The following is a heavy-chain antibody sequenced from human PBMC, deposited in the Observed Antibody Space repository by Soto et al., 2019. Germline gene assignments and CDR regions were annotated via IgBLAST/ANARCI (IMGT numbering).Heavy chain of an antibody. D-gene: IGHD3-10*01. V-gene: IGHV1-46*01. Sequence: QVQLVQPGAEVMKPGASVKISCKASGFTSTRYSVHWVRQAPGQGPEWMGRINPNNGGTNYAQEFKGRFTMTRDTSTPIVYMDLSSLRAEDTAVYYCACRVNAEFAVWGQGTTVTVS. CDR3: ACRVNAEFAV. J-gene: IGHJ6*02. CDR2: INPNNGGT. CDR1: GFTSTRYS.